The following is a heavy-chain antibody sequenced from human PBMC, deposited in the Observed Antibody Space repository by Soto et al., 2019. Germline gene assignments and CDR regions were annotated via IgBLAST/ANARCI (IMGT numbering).Heavy chain of an antibody. J-gene: IGHJ4*02. D-gene: IGHD3-3*01. V-gene: IGHV3-49*04. CDR2: IRSNAYHKTT. CDR3: TREIDFLSDYQNYYVVY. CDR1: RYTIGDYA. Sequence: RRLAYRASRYTIGDYATSWARHAHGHGPASVGFIRSNAYHKTTEYAASLKGRFTILRDPSKSTAYPQTSPLRAEDTALYYCTREIDFLSDYQNYYVVYWGQG.